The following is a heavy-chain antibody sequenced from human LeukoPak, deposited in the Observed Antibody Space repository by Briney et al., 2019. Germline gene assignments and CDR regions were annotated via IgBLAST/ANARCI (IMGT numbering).Heavy chain of an antibody. J-gene: IGHJ4*02. Sequence: GGSLRLSCETSGFTFSIYWMSWVRQAPGKGLEWVANIRQDGNEKYHLDSVKGRFTISRDNAKNSLYLQMNSLRPEDTAVYYCARDFATPYYFDSWGQGTLVTVSS. CDR1: GFTFSIYW. CDR2: IRQDGNEK. CDR3: ARDFATPYYFDS. V-gene: IGHV3-7*04.